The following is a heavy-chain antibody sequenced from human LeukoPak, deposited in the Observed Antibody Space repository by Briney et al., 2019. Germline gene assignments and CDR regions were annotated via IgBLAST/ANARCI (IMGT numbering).Heavy chain of an antibody. D-gene: IGHD3-10*01. CDR2: IYHDGST. Sequence: PSETLSLTCAVSTYSISDGYYWGWIRQPPGKRLEWIGNIYHDGSTYYNPSLKSRVIVSVDTSKNHFSLKLRSVTAADTAVYYCARDYYGSGKGWFDPWGQGTLVTVSS. CDR3: ARDYYGSGKGWFDP. J-gene: IGHJ5*02. V-gene: IGHV4-38-2*02. CDR1: TYSISDGYY.